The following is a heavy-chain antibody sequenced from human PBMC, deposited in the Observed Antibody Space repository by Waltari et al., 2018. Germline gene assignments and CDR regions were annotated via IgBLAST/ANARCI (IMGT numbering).Heavy chain of an antibody. V-gene: IGHV3-21*01. CDR3: ARDPGDYGVT. Sequence: EVQLVESGGGLVKPGGSLRLSCAASGFTFSSYSMNWVRQAPGKGLGWVSSIRSSSSYIYYADSVKGRFTISRDNAKNSLYLQMNSLRAEDTAVYYCARDPGDYGVTWGQGTLVTVSS. J-gene: IGHJ4*02. D-gene: IGHD4-17*01. CDR2: IRSSSSYI. CDR1: GFTFSSYS.